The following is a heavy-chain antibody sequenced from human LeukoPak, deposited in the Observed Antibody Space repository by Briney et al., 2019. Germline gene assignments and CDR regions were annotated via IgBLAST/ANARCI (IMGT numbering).Heavy chain of an antibody. CDR1: GFTFSSYA. CDR3: ARDAFRDSSGYYYY. V-gene: IGHV3-30-3*01. D-gene: IGHD3-22*01. CDR2: ISYDGSNK. J-gene: IGHJ4*02. Sequence: GGSLRLSCSASGFTFSSYAMHWVRQAPGKGLEWVAVISYDGSNKYYADSVKGRFTISRDNSKNTLYLQMNSLRAEDTAVYYCARDAFRDSSGYYYYWGQGTLVTVSS.